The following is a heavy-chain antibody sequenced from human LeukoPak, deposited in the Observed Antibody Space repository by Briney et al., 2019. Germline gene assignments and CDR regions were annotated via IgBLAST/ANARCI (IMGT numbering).Heavy chain of an antibody. J-gene: IGHJ5*02. V-gene: IGHV1-2*02. CDR1: GYTFTGYY. D-gene: IGHD3-10*01. Sequence: ASVKVSCKASGYTFTGYYMHWVRQAPGQGLEWMGWINPNSGGTNYAQKLQGRVTMTTDTSTSTAYMELRSLRSDDTAVYYCARDLGVRGARANWFDPWGQGTLVTVSS. CDR3: ARDLGVRGARANWFDP. CDR2: INPNSGGT.